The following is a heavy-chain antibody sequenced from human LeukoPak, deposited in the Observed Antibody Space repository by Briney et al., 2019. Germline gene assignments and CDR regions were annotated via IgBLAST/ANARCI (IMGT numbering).Heavy chain of an antibody. CDR1: GFTFSSYA. J-gene: IGHJ4*02. CDR2: SGSGGST. V-gene: IGHV3-23*01. Sequence: PGGSLRLSCAASGFTFSSYAMSWVRQAPGKGLEWVSGSGSGGSTYYADSVKGRFTISRDNSKNRLYLQMNSLRAEDTAVYYCARDRVGATQTKYFDNWGQGTLVTVSS. CDR3: ARDRVGATQTKYFDN. D-gene: IGHD1-26*01.